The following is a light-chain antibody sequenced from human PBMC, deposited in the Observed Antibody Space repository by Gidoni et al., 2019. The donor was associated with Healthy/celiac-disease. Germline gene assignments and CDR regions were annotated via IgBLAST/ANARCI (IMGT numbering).Light chain of an antibody. CDR2: GAS. J-gene: IGKJ3*01. CDR3: QQYGPHRGFT. V-gene: IGKV3-20*01. CDR1: QSVSSSY. Sequence: EIVLTQSPGTLSLSPGERATLSCRASQSVSSSYLAWYQQKPGQAPRLLIYGASSRATGIPDRFSGSGSGTDFTLTISRLEPEDFAVYYCQQYGPHRGFTFGPGTKVDIK.